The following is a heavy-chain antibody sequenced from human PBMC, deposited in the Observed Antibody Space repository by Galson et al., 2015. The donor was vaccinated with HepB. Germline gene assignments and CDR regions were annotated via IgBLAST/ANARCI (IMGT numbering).Heavy chain of an antibody. J-gene: IGHJ3*02. CDR2: LSGSGGST. CDR3: ARGPTYYDILTGYSGDAFEI. CDR1: GFTFSNYA. Sequence: SLRLSCAASGFTFSNYAMNWARQAPGKGLEWVSALSGSGGSTYSADSVKGRFTISRDNSKNTLYLQMNSLRAEDTAVYFCARGPTYYDILTGYSGDAFEIWGQGTKVTVSS. V-gene: IGHV3-23*01. D-gene: IGHD3-9*01.